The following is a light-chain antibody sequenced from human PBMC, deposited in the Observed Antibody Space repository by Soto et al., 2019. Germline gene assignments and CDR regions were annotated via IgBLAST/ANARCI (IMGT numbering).Light chain of an antibody. CDR1: QSVTRSY. CDR2: GAS. Sequence: EIVLTQSPGTLSLSPGERATLSCRASQSVTRSYLAWYQQKPGQAPRLLIYGASSRATGIPDRFSGGGSGTDFTLTISRLEPEDFAVYYCQQYGRSPLTFGGGTKVDIK. CDR3: QQYGRSPLT. V-gene: IGKV3-20*01. J-gene: IGKJ4*01.